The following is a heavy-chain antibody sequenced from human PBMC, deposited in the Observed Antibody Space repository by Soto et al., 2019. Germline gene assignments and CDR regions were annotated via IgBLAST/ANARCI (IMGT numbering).Heavy chain of an antibody. J-gene: IGHJ6*03. D-gene: IGHD2-21*01. CDR1: GGSFSGYY. V-gene: IGHV4-34*01. CDR2: INHSGST. Sequence: QVQLQQWGAGLLKPSETLSLTCAVYGGSFSGYYWSWIRQPPGKGLEWIGEINHSGSTNYNPSLKSRVTISVDPATHPFSLQLSSVTAADTAVYYCARWPRHLDSYYMDVWGKGTTVTVSS. CDR3: ARWPRHLDSYYMDV.